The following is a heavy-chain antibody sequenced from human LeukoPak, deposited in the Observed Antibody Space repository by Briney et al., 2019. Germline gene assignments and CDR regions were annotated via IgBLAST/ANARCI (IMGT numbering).Heavy chain of an antibody. CDR1: GYTFTSYD. D-gene: IGHD6-13*01. V-gene: IGHV1-8*01. Sequence: ASVKVSCKASGYTFTSYDINWERQATGQGLEWMGWMNPNSGNTGYAQKFQGRVTMTRNTSISTAYMELSSLRSEDTAVYYCARGGAAAGTTGNWFDPWGQGTLVTVSS. CDR3: ARGGAAAGTTGNWFDP. J-gene: IGHJ5*02. CDR2: MNPNSGNT.